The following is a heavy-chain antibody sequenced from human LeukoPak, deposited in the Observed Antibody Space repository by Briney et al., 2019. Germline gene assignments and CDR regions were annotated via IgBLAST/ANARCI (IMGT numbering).Heavy chain of an antibody. D-gene: IGHD6-19*01. V-gene: IGHV1-18*01. Sequence: GASVKVSCKASGYTFTSYGISWVRQAPGQGLEWIGWISAYNGNTNYAQKLQGRVTMTTDTSTSTAYMELRSLRSDDTAVYYCATSVGGWFFYYFDYWGQGTPVTVSS. J-gene: IGHJ4*02. CDR2: ISAYNGNT. CDR3: ATSVGGWFFYYFDY. CDR1: GYTFTSYG.